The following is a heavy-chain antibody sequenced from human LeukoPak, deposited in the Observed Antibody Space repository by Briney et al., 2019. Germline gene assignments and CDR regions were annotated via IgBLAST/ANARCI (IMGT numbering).Heavy chain of an antibody. CDR2: INPSGGST. Sequence: ASVTVSCTASGYTFTSYGISWVRQAPGQGLEWMGIINPSGGSTSYAQKFQGRVTMTRDTSTSTVYMELSSLRSEDTAVYYCARDAVVGATTRRLGYWGQGTLVTVSS. J-gene: IGHJ4*02. D-gene: IGHD1-26*01. CDR3: ARDAVVGATTRRLGY. V-gene: IGHV1-46*01. CDR1: GYTFTSYG.